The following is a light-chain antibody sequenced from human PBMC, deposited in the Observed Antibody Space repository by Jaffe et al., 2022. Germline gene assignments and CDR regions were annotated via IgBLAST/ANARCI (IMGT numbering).Light chain of an antibody. Sequence: DIQMTQSPSSLSASVGDRVTITCRASQSISSYLNWYQQKPGKAPKLLIYAASSLQSGVPSRFSGSGSGTDFTLTISSLQPEDFATYYCQQSYSTPSNFFGQGTRLEIK. CDR2: AAS. V-gene: IGKV1-39*01. CDR3: QQSYSTPSNF. CDR1: QSISSY. J-gene: IGKJ5*01.